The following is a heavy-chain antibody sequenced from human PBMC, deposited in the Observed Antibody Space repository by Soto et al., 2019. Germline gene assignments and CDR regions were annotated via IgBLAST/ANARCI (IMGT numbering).Heavy chain of an antibody. CDR3: ARDFSSSSPKADF. J-gene: IGHJ4*02. Sequence: EVQLVESGGGLVKPGESLRLSCVASGFTFSSYGMIWVRQAPGKGLEWVSAITSGTSYKYYADSLKGRITISRDNTKNSLFLQMKSLKAEDTAIYYCARDFSSSSPKADFWGQGTLVTVSS. CDR1: GFTFSSYG. V-gene: IGHV3-21*01. D-gene: IGHD6-6*01. CDR2: ITSGTSYK.